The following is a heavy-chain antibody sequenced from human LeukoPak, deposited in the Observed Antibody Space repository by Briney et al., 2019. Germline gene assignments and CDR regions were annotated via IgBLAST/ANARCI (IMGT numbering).Heavy chain of an antibody. V-gene: IGHV4-38-2*02. CDR1: GYSISSGYY. D-gene: IGHD3-22*01. CDR3: ARVTDYDSSGFRY. Sequence: SETLSLTCTVSGYSISSGYYWGWIRQPPGKGLEWIGSIYHSGSTYYNPSLKSRVTISVDTSKNQFSLKLSSVTAADTAVYYCARVTDYDSSGFRYWGQGTLVTVSS. J-gene: IGHJ4*02. CDR2: IYHSGST.